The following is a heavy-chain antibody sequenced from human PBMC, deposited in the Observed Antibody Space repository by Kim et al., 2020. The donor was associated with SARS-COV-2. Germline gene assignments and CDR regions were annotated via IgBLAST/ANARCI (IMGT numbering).Heavy chain of an antibody. V-gene: IGHV3-21*01. Sequence: GGSLRLSCAASGFTFSTYDMNWVRQAPGKGLEWVSTISGISSHIYYAAAVRGRFTITRDNAKTSVHLQMNNLRAEDTADYYCARVHPPQRYNSNDVWGQG. CDR1: GFTFSTYD. CDR2: ISGISSHI. J-gene: IGHJ6*02. D-gene: IGHD3-16*02. CDR3: ARVHPPQRYNSNDV.